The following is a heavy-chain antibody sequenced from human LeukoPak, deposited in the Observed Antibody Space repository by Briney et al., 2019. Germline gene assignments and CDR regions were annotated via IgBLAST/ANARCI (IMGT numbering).Heavy chain of an antibody. CDR3: AKDRGGIVVVIFFDY. Sequence: GGSLRLSCAASGFTFSSYAMSWVRQAPGKGLEWVSAISGSGGSTYYADSVKGRFTIYRDNSKNTLYLQMNSLRAEDTAVYYCAKDRGGIVVVIFFDYWGQGTLVTVSS. J-gene: IGHJ4*02. CDR2: ISGSGGST. CDR1: GFTFSSYA. D-gene: IGHD3-22*01. V-gene: IGHV3-23*01.